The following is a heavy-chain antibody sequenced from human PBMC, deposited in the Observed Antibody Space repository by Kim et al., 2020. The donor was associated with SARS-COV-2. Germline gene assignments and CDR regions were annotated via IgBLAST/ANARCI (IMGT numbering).Heavy chain of an antibody. CDR1: GGSISSYY. J-gene: IGHJ5*02. Sequence: SETLSLTCTVSGGSISSYYWSWIRQPPGTGLEWIGYIYYSGSTNYNPSLKSRVTISVATSKNQFSLKLSSVTAAGTAVYYCARAPEDYVWGLPPGWFDPWGQGTLVTVSS. CDR3: ARAPEDYVWGLPPGWFDP. D-gene: IGHD3-16*01. CDR2: IYYSGST. V-gene: IGHV4-59*13.